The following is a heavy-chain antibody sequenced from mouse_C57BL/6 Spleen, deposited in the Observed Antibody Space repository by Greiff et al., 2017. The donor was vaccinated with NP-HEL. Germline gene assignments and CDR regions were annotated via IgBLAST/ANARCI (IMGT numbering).Heavy chain of an antibody. CDR2: IYPGDGDT. CDR3: ARGGYYGSSYPAWFAY. Sequence: QVQLQQSGAELVKPGASVKISCKASGYAFSSYWMNWVKQRPGKGLEWIGQIYPGDGDTNYNGKFKGKATLTADKSSSTAYMQLSSLTSEDSAVYFCARGGYYGSSYPAWFAYWGQGTLVTVSA. J-gene: IGHJ3*01. D-gene: IGHD1-1*01. V-gene: IGHV1-80*01. CDR1: GYAFSSYW.